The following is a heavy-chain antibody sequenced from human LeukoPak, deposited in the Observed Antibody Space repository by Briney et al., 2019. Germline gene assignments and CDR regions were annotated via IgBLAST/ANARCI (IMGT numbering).Heavy chain of an antibody. CDR3: ARYVSGDYYDY. J-gene: IGHJ4*02. V-gene: IGHV3-13*01. Sequence: GGSPRLSCAASGFTFSSYDIHWVRQATGKGLEWVSAIGTAGDTYYPGSVKGRFTISRENAKNSLYLQMNSLRAGDTAVYYCARYVSGDYYDYWGQGTLVTVSS. D-gene: IGHD3-3*01. CDR2: IGTAGDT. CDR1: GFTFSSYD.